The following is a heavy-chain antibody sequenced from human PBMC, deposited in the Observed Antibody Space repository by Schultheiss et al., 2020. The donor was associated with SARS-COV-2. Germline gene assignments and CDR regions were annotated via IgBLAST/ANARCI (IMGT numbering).Heavy chain of an antibody. CDR3: ARDTAMFDY. CDR2: ISGSGGST. Sequence: GESLKISCAASGFTVSSSYMSWVRQTPRKGLEWVSVISGSGGSTYYADSVKGRFTISRVNSKNTLSLQMNSLRADDTAVYYCARDTAMFDYWGQGTLVTVSS. D-gene: IGHD5-18*01. CDR1: GFTVSSSY. V-gene: IGHV3-23*01. J-gene: IGHJ4*02.